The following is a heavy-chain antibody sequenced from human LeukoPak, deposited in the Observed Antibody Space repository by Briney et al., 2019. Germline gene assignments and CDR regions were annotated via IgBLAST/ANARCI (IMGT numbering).Heavy chain of an antibody. CDR2: IYYSGST. D-gene: IGHD5-18*01. J-gene: IGHJ4*02. Sequence: SETLSLTCTVSGGSTSSGSYYWGWIRQPPGKGLEWIGYIYYSGSTNYNPSLKSRVTISVDTSKNQFSLKLSSVTAADTAVYYCARGAAMGYWGQGTLVTVSS. CDR3: ARGAAMGY. V-gene: IGHV4-61*01. CDR1: GGSTSSGSYY.